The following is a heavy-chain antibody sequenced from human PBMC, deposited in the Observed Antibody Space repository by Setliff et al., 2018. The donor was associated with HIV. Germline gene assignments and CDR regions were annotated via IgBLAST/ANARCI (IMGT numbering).Heavy chain of an antibody. CDR1: GFTFSSYS. J-gene: IGHJ4*02. V-gene: IGHV3-21*01. CDR3: ARGDYYDSSGYYEPLFDY. CDR2: ISSSSSYI. D-gene: IGHD3-22*01. Sequence: GGSLRLSCAASGFTFSSYSMNWVRQAPGKGLEWVSSISSSSSYIYYADSVKGRFTISRDNAKNSLYLQMNSLRAEDTAVYYCARGDYYDSSGYYEPLFDYWGQGTLVTV.